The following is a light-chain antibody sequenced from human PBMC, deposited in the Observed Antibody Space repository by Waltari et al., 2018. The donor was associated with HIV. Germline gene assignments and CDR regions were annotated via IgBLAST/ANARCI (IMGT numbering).Light chain of an antibody. Sequence: SALTQPASVSGSPGQSITISCTGASSEFRTYNYVSWYQHPPVKAPKPLIYDGTNRPSVVSHRFSGSKSGGTASLIISVLQTEDVADYFCSSYIGSWVFGGGTKLTVL. V-gene: IGLV2-14*03. CDR1: SSEFRTYNY. CDR3: SSYIGSWV. CDR2: DGT. J-gene: IGLJ3*02.